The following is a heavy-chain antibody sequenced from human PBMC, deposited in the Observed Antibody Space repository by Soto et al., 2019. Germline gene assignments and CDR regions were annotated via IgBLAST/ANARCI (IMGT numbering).Heavy chain of an antibody. V-gene: IGHV3-23*01. CDR2: ISGSGGST. Sequence: GESLKISCAASGFTFSSYAMSWVRQAPGKGLEWVSAISGSGGSTYYADSVKGRFTISRDNSKNTLYLQMNSLRAEDTAVYYCAKDQDIVVVVAASFDPWGQGTLVTVSS. CDR3: AKDQDIVVVVAASFDP. CDR1: GFTFSSYA. D-gene: IGHD2-15*01. J-gene: IGHJ5*02.